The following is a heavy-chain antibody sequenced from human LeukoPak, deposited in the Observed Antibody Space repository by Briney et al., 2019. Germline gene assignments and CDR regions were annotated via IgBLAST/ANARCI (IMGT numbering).Heavy chain of an antibody. Sequence: GSLRLSCAASGFPFSDYYMGWIGRAAGRGVEGGSCIISSGSTIYYSDSVQGGFTISMDNAKNSFFLQINNLRAEDTAVYYCARVGGARDYWGQGTLVTVSS. J-gene: IGHJ4*02. CDR1: GFPFSDYY. V-gene: IGHV3-11*01. CDR2: IISSGSTI. CDR3: ARVGGARDY. D-gene: IGHD1-26*01.